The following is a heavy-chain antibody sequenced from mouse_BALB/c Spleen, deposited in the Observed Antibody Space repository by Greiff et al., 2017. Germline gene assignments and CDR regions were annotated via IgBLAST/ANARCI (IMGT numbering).Heavy chain of an antibody. V-gene: IGHV1S132*01. CDR3: ARGWDGGAMDY. CDR2: IFPGTGTT. Sequence: VKLMESGAELVKPGASVKLSCKTSGYTFTSYWIQWVKQRPGQGLGWIGEIFPGTGTTYYNEKFKGKATLTIDTSSSTAYMQLSSLTSEDSAVYFCARGWDGGAMDYWGQGTSVTVSS. J-gene: IGHJ4*01. D-gene: IGHD4-1*01. CDR1: GYTFTSYW.